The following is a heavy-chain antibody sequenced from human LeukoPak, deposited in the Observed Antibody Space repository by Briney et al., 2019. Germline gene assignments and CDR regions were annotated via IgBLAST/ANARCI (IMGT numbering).Heavy chain of an antibody. J-gene: IGHJ5*02. CDR3: ARDSLVHPNRWFDP. Sequence: SSETLSLTCTVSGGSISSDYWSWTRQPDGKGLEWIGRIYTSGSTNYNPSLKSRVSMSVDTSTNQFSLKLSSVTAADTAVYYCARDSLVHPNRWFDPWGQGTLVIVSS. D-gene: IGHD6-13*01. CDR2: IYTSGST. V-gene: IGHV4-4*07. CDR1: GGSISSDY.